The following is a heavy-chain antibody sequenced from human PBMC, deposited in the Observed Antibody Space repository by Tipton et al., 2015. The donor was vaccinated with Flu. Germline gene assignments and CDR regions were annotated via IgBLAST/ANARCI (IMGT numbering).Heavy chain of an antibody. J-gene: IGHJ5*02. CDR2: MNPDGTII. CDR3: TRNPLTPEGA. Sequence: QLVQSGGGVVQPGRSLRLSCAASGFTFSNYWMHWVRQFPGEGLEWVSRMNPDGTIITYADSVKGRFTVSRDNAKSMLYLQMNSLRVEDTAMYFCTRNPLTPEGAWGQGTMVTVFS. V-gene: IGHV3-74*03. CDR1: GFTFSNYW.